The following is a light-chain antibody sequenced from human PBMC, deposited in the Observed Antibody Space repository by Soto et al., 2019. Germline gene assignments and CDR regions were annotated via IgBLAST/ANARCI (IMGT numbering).Light chain of an antibody. Sequence: QSALTQARSVSGSPGQSVTISCTGTSGDFGVYNFVSWYQQHPGNAPQLMIFDVSQRPSGVPDRFSGSNSGNTSSLTISGLQADDEADYYCCSSGGSDTWVFGGGTKLTVL. J-gene: IGLJ3*02. CDR1: SGDFGVYNF. CDR2: DVS. CDR3: CSSGGSDTWV. V-gene: IGLV2-11*01.